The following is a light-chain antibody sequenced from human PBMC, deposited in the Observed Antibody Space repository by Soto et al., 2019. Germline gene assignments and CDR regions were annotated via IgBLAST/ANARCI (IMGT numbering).Light chain of an antibody. CDR3: QQYSAYPLT. CDR1: QSISGY. Sequence: DIQMTQSPSTLSASVGDRVTIACRASQSISGYLAWYQRKPGKAPKLLIYDASNLETGVPSRFRGSGSGTEFTLTINSLQPDDFATYYCQQYSAYPLTFGGGTKVEIK. CDR2: DAS. V-gene: IGKV1-5*01. J-gene: IGKJ4*01.